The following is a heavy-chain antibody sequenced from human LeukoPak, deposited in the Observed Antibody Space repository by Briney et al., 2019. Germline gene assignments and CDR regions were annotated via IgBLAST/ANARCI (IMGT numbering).Heavy chain of an antibody. Sequence: GGTLRLSCAASGFTFSNYWMHWVRQAPGKGLVWVSLINSDGSSTNYADSVKGRFTIYRDNAKNTLYLQMNSLRAEDTAVYYCARDYGDAFEVWGQGTMVTVSS. CDR3: ARDYGDAFEV. D-gene: IGHD4-17*01. CDR1: GFTFSNYW. CDR2: INSDGSST. J-gene: IGHJ3*01. V-gene: IGHV3-74*01.